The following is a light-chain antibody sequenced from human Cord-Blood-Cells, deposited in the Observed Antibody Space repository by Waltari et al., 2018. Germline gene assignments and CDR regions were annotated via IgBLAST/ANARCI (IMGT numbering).Light chain of an antibody. CDR2: WAS. V-gene: IGKV4-1*01. CDR3: QQYYSTPLT. J-gene: IGKJ4*01. CDR1: QSVLSSSNNKNY. Sequence: DIMMTQSPDSLAVSLGERATINCKSSQSVLSSSNNKNYLAWYQQKPGPPPKLLIYWASTRESGVPDRFSGSGSGTDFTLTISSLQAEDVAVYYCQQYYSTPLTFGGGTKVEIK.